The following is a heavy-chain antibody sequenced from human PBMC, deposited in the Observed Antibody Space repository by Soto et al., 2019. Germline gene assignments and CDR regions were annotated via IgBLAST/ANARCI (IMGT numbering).Heavy chain of an antibody. J-gene: IGHJ4*02. Sequence: PSETLSLTCAVYGGSFSGYYWSWIRQPPGKGLEWIGEINHSGSTNYNPSLKSRVTTSVDTSKNQFSLKLSSVTAADTAVYYCARGKDDYVWGSYRHHYFFDYWGQGTLVTVSS. CDR2: INHSGST. CDR1: GGSFSGYY. CDR3: ARGKDDYVWGSYRHHYFFDY. V-gene: IGHV4-34*01. D-gene: IGHD3-16*02.